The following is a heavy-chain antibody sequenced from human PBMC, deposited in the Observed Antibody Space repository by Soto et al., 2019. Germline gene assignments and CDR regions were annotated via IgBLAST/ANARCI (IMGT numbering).Heavy chain of an antibody. D-gene: IGHD3-16*01. CDR1: GGTFSTSS. CDR2: IIPIFSKT. V-gene: IGHV1-69*01. J-gene: IGHJ4*02. CDR3: ARDVVRSSGGDS. Sequence: QVQLVQSGAEVKEPGTSVKVSCKASGGTFSTSSFVWVRQGPGQGLEWMGGIIPIFSKTNVAQKFQGRVAFTADESTRTAYMELSSLRSEYTAIYYCARDVVRSSGGDSWGQGTLVTVSS.